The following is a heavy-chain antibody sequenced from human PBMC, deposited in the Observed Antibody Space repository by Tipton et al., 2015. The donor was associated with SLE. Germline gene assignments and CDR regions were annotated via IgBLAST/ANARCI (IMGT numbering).Heavy chain of an antibody. D-gene: IGHD2-15*01. J-gene: IGHJ4*01. CDR1: DYSISSGYY. CDR3: ASDGGGPTLMPV. Sequence: TLSLTCTVSDYSISSGYYWGWIRQPPGKGLEWIGSIYHTGRTYYNPSLKSRVTIAVDTSKNEFSLKVISVPAADTAVYYCASDGGGPTLMPVCGHGNLVTVSS. CDR2: IYHTGRT. V-gene: IGHV4-38-2*02.